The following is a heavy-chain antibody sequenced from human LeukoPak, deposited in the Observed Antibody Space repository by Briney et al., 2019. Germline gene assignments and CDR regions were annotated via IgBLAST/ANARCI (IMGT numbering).Heavy chain of an antibody. Sequence: SETLSLTCTVSGGSISSYYWSWIRQPPGKGLEWIGYIYYSGSTNYNPSLKSRVTISVDTSKNQFSLKLSSVTAADTAVYYCARDMNPSGGNYYWYYHYYYMDVWGKGTTVTISS. CDR2: IYYSGST. V-gene: IGHV4-59*01. CDR1: GGSISSYY. D-gene: IGHD2-15*01. CDR3: ARDMNPSGGNYYWYYHYYYMDV. J-gene: IGHJ6*03.